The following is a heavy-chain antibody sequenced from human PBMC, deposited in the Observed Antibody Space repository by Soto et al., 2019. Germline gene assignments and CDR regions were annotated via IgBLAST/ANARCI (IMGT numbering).Heavy chain of an antibody. J-gene: IGHJ4*02. D-gene: IGHD2-8*01. Sequence: PSETLSLTCTVSGTSISSYYWSWIRQPPGKGEEWIANIHYSDTTNYNPSLASRVTLSVDTSKNQFSLKMTSVTAADRSMYFCARSNSYAIDYWGRGTLVTVSS. CDR3: ARSNSYAIDY. CDR1: GTSISSYY. V-gene: IGHV4-59*01. CDR2: IHYSDTT.